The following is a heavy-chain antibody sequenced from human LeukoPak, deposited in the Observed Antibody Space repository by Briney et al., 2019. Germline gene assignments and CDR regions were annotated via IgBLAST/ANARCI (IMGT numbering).Heavy chain of an antibody. CDR2: ISSSSSYI. V-gene: IGHV3-21*01. Sequence: RAGGSLRLSCTASGFTFSAYAMSWVRQAPGKGPEWVSSISSSSSYIYYADSVKGRFTISRDNAKNSLYLQMNSLRVEDTAVYYCARDRGGDIGLGYFDYWGRGTLVTVSS. D-gene: IGHD5-24*01. CDR3: ARDRGGDIGLGYFDY. CDR1: GFTFSAYA. J-gene: IGHJ4*02.